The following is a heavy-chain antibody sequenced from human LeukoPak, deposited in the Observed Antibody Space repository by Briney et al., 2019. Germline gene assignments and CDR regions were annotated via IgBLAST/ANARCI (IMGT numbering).Heavy chain of an antibody. Sequence: GGSVRLSCAASGFTFSSYVMHWVRQAPGKGLEWVAVISYDGSNKYYADSVKGRFTISRDNSKNTLYLQMNSLRAEDTAVYYCAKDLYSSGWYRVNYYYYGMDVWGQGTTVTVSS. CDR2: ISYDGSNK. CDR3: AKDLYSSGWYRVNYYYYGMDV. J-gene: IGHJ6*02. D-gene: IGHD6-19*01. V-gene: IGHV3-30*18. CDR1: GFTFSSYV.